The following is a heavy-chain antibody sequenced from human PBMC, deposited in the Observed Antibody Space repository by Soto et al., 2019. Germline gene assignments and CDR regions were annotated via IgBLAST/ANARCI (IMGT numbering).Heavy chain of an antibody. Sequence: SETLSLTCTVSGGPIRSYYWSWIRQPPGKGLEWIGYIYYSGSTNYNSSLKSRVTISIDTSKNQFSLKLTSVTAADTAVYYCARDPGSGYDFWSGYWFDPWGQGTLVTAPQ. CDR2: IYYSGST. CDR3: ARDPGSGYDFWSGYWFDP. J-gene: IGHJ5*02. CDR1: GGPIRSYY. D-gene: IGHD3-3*01. V-gene: IGHV4-59*01.